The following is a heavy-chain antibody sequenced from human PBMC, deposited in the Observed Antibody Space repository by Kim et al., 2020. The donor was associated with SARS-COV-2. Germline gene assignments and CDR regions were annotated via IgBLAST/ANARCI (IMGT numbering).Heavy chain of an antibody. D-gene: IGHD3-16*02. J-gene: IGHJ3*02. Sequence: SETLSLTCTVSGGSISSSSYYWGWIRQPPGKGLEWIGSIYYSGSTYYNPSLKSRVTISVGTSKNQFSLKLSSVTAADTAVYYCARQNYDYVWGSYRSGAFDIWGQGTMVTVSS. CDR2: IYYSGST. V-gene: IGHV4-39*01. CDR3: ARQNYDYVWGSYRSGAFDI. CDR1: GGSISSSSYY.